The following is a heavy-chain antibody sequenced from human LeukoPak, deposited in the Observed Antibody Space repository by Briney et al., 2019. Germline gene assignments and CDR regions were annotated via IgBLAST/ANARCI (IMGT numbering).Heavy chain of an antibody. V-gene: IGHV3-23*01. CDR3: AKDKFSPFDY. J-gene: IGHJ4*02. CDR1: GITFIKYS. CDR2: ITGSGTFT. Sequence: GGSLRLSCAASGITFIKYSMTWVRQAPGKGLEWVSAITGSGTFTDYADSVKGRFTISRDNSKNTLYLQMNSLRAEDTAVYYCAKDKFSPFDYWGQGTLVTVSS.